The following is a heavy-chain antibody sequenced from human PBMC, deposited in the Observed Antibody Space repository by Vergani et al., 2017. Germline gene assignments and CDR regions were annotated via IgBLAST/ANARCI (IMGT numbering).Heavy chain of an antibody. Sequence: QVQLVQSGAEVKKPGASVKVSCKASGYTFTGYYMHWVRQAPGQGLEWMGWINPNSGGTNYAQKFQGRVTMTRDTSISTAYMELSRLRSDDTAVYYCARGTQPTLYYYDSSEGNWFDPWGQGTLVTVSS. CDR1: GYTFTGYY. CDR2: INPNSGGT. V-gene: IGHV1-2*02. CDR3: ARGTQPTLYYYDSSEGNWFDP. D-gene: IGHD3-22*01. J-gene: IGHJ5*02.